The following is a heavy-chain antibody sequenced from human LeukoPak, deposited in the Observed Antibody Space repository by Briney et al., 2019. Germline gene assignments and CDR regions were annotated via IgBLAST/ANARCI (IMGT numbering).Heavy chain of an antibody. CDR1: GGSISSYY. CDR2: IYTSGST. CDR3: AGRQGEWFLFDY. D-gene: IGHD3-3*01. Sequence: SETLSLTCTVSGGSISSYYWSWIRQPAGKGLEWIGRIYTSGSTNYNPSLKSRVTISVDTSKNQFSLKMRYVTAADTAVYYCAGRQGEWFLFDYWGRGTLVTVSS. J-gene: IGHJ4*02. V-gene: IGHV4-4*07.